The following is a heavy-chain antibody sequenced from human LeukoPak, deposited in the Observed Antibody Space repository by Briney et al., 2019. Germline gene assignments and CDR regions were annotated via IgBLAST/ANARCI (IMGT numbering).Heavy chain of an antibody. CDR2: INHSGST. Sequence: SETLSLACAVYGGSFSGYYWSWIRQPPGKGLEWIGEINHSGSTNYNPSLMSRVTISVDTSKNQFSLKLSSVTAADTAVYYCARAPPRPYYYYYYGMDVWGKGTTVTVSS. V-gene: IGHV4-34*01. J-gene: IGHJ6*04. CDR1: GGSFSGYY. CDR3: ARAPPRPYYYYYYGMDV.